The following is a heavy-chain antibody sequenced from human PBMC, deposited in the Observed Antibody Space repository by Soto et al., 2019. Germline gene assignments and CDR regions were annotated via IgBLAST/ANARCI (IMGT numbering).Heavy chain of an antibody. CDR3: AKALPYCIDSNCYSRHHALDV. V-gene: IGHV3-30*18. J-gene: IGHJ6*02. CDR2: ISYDGSNK. CDR1: GFTLSNYG. Sequence: ESGGGVVQPGRSLRLSCVASGFTLSNYGMHWVRQAPGKGLEWVAVISYDGSNKSYADSVKGRFTISRDNSKNRLYLQMNSLRAEDTAVYYCAKALPYCIDSNCYSRHHALDVWGQGTTATVSS. D-gene: IGHD2-21*02.